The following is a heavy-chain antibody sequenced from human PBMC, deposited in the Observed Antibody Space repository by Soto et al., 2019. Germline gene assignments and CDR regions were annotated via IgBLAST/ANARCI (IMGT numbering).Heavy chain of an antibody. V-gene: IGHV4-59*01. CDR1: GGSISSYY. CDR2: IYYSGST. D-gene: IGHD3-16*02. CDR3: ARDREGYPLDY. Sequence: SETLSLTCTVSGGSISSYYWSWIRQPPGKGLEWIGYIYYSGSTNYNPSLKSRVTISVDTSKNQFSLKLSSVTAADTAVYYCARDREGYPLDYWGQGTLVTVSS. J-gene: IGHJ4*02.